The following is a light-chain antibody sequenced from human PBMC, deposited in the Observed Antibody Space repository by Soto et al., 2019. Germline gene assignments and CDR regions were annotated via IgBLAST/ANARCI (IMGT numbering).Light chain of an antibody. V-gene: IGKV1-5*01. CDR3: QRYDTYLWT. CDR1: QDIGSW. Sequence: DIQMTQSPSTLSASVGDRVTVTCRASQDIGSWLAWYQQKPGQAPTLLIFDASNLEDGVPSRFSAGGSGTEFTLTITSLQPDDFATYYCQRYDTYLWTFGQGTKVEVK. CDR2: DAS. J-gene: IGKJ1*01.